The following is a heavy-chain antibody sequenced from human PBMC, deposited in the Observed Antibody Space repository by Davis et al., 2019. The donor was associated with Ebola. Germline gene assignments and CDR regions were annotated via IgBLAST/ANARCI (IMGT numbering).Heavy chain of an antibody. CDR3: AKDRWELSYFDY. J-gene: IGHJ4*02. Sequence: GESLKISCSASGFTFTRYAMHWVRQAPGKGLEYVSAISSNGGSTYYADSVKGRFTISRDNSKNTLYLQMSSLRSEDTAVYYCAKDRWELSYFDYWGQGTLVTVSS. V-gene: IGHV3-64D*06. D-gene: IGHD1-26*01. CDR2: ISSNGGST. CDR1: GFTFTRYA.